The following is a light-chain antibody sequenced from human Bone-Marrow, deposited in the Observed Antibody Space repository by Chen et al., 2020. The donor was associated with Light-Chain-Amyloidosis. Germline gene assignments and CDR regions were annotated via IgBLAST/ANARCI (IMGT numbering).Light chain of an antibody. CDR2: DDS. CDR1: NIGSTS. Sequence: SYVMTQPSSVSVAPGQTATIAWGGNNIGSTSVHWYQQTPGQAPLLVVYDDSDRPSGIPERLSCSNSGNTATLTISRVEAGDEADYYCQVLDRSSDRPVFGGGTKLTVL. V-gene: IGLV3-21*02. J-gene: IGLJ3*02. CDR3: QVLDRSSDRPV.